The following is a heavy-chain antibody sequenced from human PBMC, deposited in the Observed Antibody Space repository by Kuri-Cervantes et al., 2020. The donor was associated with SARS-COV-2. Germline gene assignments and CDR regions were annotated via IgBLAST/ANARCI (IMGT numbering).Heavy chain of an antibody. CDR2: IDWDDDK. V-gene: IGHV2-70*11. CDR1: GVSVSGGTYY. J-gene: IGHJ4*02. D-gene: IGHD4-11*01. CDR3: ARIQATTVIADH. Sequence: TLSLTCAVSGVSVSGGTYYWSWIRQPPGKALEWLARIDWDDDKYYSTSLKTRLTITKDTSKNQVVLTMTNMDPLDTATYYCARIQATTVIADHWGQGTLVTVSS.